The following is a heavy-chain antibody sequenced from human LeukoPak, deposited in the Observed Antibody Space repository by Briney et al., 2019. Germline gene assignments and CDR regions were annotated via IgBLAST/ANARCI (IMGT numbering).Heavy chain of an antibody. CDR2: ISSGSNTI. D-gene: IGHD6-6*01. CDR3: ARECSSSSGRSFDY. J-gene: IGHJ4*02. CDR1: RFTFSTYS. V-gene: IGHV3-48*01. Sequence: GGSLRLSCAASRFTFSTYSMTWVRQAPGKGLEWVSYISSGSNTIYYADSVKGRFTISRDNAKNSLYLQMNSLRAEDTAVYYCARECSSSSGRSFDYWGQGTLVTVSS.